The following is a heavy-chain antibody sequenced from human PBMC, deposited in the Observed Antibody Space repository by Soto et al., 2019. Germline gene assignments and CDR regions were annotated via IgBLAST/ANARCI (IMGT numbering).Heavy chain of an antibody. D-gene: IGHD5-12*01. V-gene: IGHV2-5*02. Sequence: QITLKESGPTLVKPTQTLTLTCTFSGFSLTTSGVGVGWIRQPPGKALEWVALIYGDGDKRYSPSLKSRLTITKDTSTNQVVLTMSNMDPVDTATYYCARNRFGGYVGAFDVWGQGTVVTVSS. J-gene: IGHJ3*01. CDR1: GFSLTTSGVG. CDR2: IYGDGDK. CDR3: ARNRFGGYVGAFDV.